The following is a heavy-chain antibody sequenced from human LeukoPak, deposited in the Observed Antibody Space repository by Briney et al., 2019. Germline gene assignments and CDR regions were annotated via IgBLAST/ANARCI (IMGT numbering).Heavy chain of an antibody. CDR2: IYYSGST. CDR1: GGSISSYY. Sequence: PSETLSLTCTVSGGSISSYYWSWIRQPPGKGLEWIGCIYYSGSTNYNPSLKSRVTVSVDTSKNQFSLKLSSVTAADTAVYYCAREPRSPGRRGRPFDFWGQGTLVTVSS. J-gene: IGHJ4*02. V-gene: IGHV4-59*01. CDR3: AREPRSPGRRGRPFDF. D-gene: IGHD2-15*01.